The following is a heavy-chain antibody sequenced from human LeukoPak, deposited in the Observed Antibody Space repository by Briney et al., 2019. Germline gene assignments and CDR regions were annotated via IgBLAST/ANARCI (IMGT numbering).Heavy chain of an antibody. Sequence: ASVRVSCKASGYTFTGYYMHWVRQAPGQGLEWMGWINPNSGGTNYAQKFQGRVTMTRDTSISTAYMELSRLRSDDTAVYYCASERGRWPQFLFDYWGQGTLVTVSS. V-gene: IGHV1-2*02. D-gene: IGHD5-24*01. J-gene: IGHJ4*02. CDR2: INPNSGGT. CDR1: GYTFTGYY. CDR3: ASERGRWPQFLFDY.